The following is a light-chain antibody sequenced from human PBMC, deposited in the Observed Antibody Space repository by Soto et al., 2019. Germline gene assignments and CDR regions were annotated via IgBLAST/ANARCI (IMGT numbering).Light chain of an antibody. CDR3: QQHNAWPLT. V-gene: IGKV3-15*01. Sequence: IVLTQSPGTLSVSPGERVILSCRASQTLRNKVAWYQQKPGQAPRLLIYGGFTRATGIPARFSGSGSGTEFTLTINGLQSEDFAIYYCQQHNAWPLTFGPGTKLDLK. CDR2: GGF. CDR1: QTLRNK. J-gene: IGKJ3*01.